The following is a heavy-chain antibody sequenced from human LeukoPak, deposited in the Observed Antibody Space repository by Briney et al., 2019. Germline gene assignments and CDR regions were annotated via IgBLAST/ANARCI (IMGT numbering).Heavy chain of an antibody. D-gene: IGHD3-9*01. CDR3: ARTTYYDILTGYRNWYFDL. CDR2: INPNSGGT. J-gene: IGHJ2*01. V-gene: IGHV1-2*02. CDR1: GYAFTSYY. Sequence: ASVKVSCKASGYAFTSYYMHWVRQAPGQGLEWMGWINPNSGGTNYAQKFQGRVTMTRDTSISTAYMELSRLRSDDTAVYYCARTTYYDILTGYRNWYFDLWGRGTLVTVSS.